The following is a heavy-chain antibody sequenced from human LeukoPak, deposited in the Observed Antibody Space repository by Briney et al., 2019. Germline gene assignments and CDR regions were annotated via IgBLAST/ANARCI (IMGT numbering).Heavy chain of an antibody. CDR3: ARVHQDPNYYDSRPDAFDV. CDR2: IYHSGSA. J-gene: IGHJ3*01. V-gene: IGHV4-4*02. Sequence: SGTLSLTCAVSGGSISCSNWWSWVRQPPGKGLEWIGEIYHSGSANYNPSLKSRVTISVDKSKNQFSLKLSSVTAADTAVYYCARVHQDPNYYDSRPDAFDVWGQGTMVTVSS. D-gene: IGHD3-22*01. CDR1: GGSISCSNW.